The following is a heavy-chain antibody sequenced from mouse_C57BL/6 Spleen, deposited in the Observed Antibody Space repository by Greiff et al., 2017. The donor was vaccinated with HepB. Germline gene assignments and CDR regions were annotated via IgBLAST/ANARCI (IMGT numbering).Heavy chain of an antibody. J-gene: IGHJ3*01. CDR2: IRNKANGYTT. V-gene: IGHV7-3*01. D-gene: IGHD1-1*01. Sequence: EVQLVESGGGLVQPGGSLSLSCAASGFTFPDYYMSWVRQPPGKALEWLGFIRNKANGYTTEYSASVKGRFTISRDNSQSILYLQMNALRAEDSATYYCASYYYYGTAWFAYWGQGTLVTVSA. CDR1: GFTFPDYY. CDR3: ASYYYYGTAWFAY.